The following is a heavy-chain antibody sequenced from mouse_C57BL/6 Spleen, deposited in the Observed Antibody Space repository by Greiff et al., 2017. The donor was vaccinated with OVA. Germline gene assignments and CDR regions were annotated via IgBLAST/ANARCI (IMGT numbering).Heavy chain of an antibody. J-gene: IGHJ2*01. CDR1: GFTFSDYG. V-gene: IGHV5-17*01. CDR3: ARGRITTVVVPFDY. D-gene: IGHD1-1*01. CDR2: ISSGSSTI. Sequence: EVHLVESGGGLVKPGGSLKLSCAASGFTFSDYGMHWVRQAPEKGLEWVAYISSGSSTIYYADTVKGRFTISRDNAKNTLFLQMTSLRSEDTAMYYCARGRITTVVVPFDYWGQGTTLTVSS.